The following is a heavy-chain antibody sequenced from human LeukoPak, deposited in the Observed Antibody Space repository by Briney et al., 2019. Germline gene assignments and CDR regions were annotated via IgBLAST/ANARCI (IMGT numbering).Heavy chain of an antibody. V-gene: IGHV4-39*01. CDR1: GGSISSSSYY. CDR2: IYYSGST. CDR3: ARITYSRFDY. J-gene: IGHJ4*02. Sequence: PSETLSLTRTVSGGSISSSSYYWGWIRQPPGKGLEWIGSIYYSGSTYYNPSLKSRVTISVDTSKNQFSLKLSSVTAADTAVYYCARITYSRFDYWGQGTLVTVSS. D-gene: IGHD2-15*01.